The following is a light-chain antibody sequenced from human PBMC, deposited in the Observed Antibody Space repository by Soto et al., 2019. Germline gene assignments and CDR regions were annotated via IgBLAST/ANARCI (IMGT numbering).Light chain of an antibody. Sequence: EIVMTQSPATLSVSPGERATLSCRASQSVSSNLAWYQQKPGQAPRLLIYDASSRATGIPARFSGSGSGTEFTLTISSLQPDDFATYYCQQYNSYWKCGQGTKGDIK. CDR1: QSVSSN. CDR3: QQYNSYWK. J-gene: IGKJ1*01. CDR2: DAS. V-gene: IGKV3D-15*01.